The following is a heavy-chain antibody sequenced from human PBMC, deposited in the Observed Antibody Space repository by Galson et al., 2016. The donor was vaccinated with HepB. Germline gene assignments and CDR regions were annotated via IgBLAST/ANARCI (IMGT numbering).Heavy chain of an antibody. J-gene: IGHJ5*01. D-gene: IGHD1-26*01. V-gene: IGHV3-23*01. CDR1: EFSFRTSG. Sequence: SLRLSCAASEFSFRTSGMSWVRQAPGKGLEWVSSISDSGGNTYYADSVKGRFTISRDNSKNTLYLQMNGLRAEDTALYKCAKDRRTCGSYGWFDSWGQGTLVTVSS. CDR2: ISDSGGNT. CDR3: AKDRRTCGSYGWFDS.